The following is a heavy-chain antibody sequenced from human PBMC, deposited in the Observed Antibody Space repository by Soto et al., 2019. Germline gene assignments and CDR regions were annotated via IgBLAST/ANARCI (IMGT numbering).Heavy chain of an antibody. Sequence: PGGSLRLSCAASGFTFTSYAMSWVRQAPGRGLEWVSSISGSGISTYYAESVKGRFTISRDNSESTVYLQMNSLRAEDTAVYYCAKGTKRDSSGYHDAFDIWGQGTMVTVSS. CDR1: GFTFTSYA. D-gene: IGHD3-22*01. J-gene: IGHJ3*02. CDR3: AKGTKRDSSGYHDAFDI. CDR2: ISGSGIST. V-gene: IGHV3-23*01.